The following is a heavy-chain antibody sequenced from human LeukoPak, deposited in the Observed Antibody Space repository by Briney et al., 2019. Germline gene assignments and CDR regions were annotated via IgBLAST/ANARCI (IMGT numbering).Heavy chain of an antibody. CDR1: GYTFTGYY. D-gene: IGHD2-2*01. J-gene: IGHJ6*03. Sequence: GASVKVSCKASGYTFTGYYIHWVRQAPGQGLEWMGWIDPNSGGTNYAQKFQGRVTMTRDTSISTAYMELSRLTSDDTAVYYCARGEYRLYYYYMDVWGRGTTVTISS. V-gene: IGHV1-2*02. CDR3: ARGEYRLYYYYMDV. CDR2: IDPNSGGT.